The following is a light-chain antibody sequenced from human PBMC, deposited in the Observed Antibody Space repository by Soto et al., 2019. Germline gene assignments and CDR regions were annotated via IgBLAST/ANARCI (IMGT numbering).Light chain of an antibody. CDR1: QSVSRS. CDR2: AAS. CDR3: QQNAIVPPWT. J-gene: IGKJ1*01. V-gene: IGKV1-39*01. Sequence: QLTQSPSSLSASVVDRVIITFRASQSVSRSLNWYQQKTGQAPKLLIYAASTLHSGVPSRFSGSGSGTEFTLTISSLQPEDFATYYCQQNAIVPPWTFGQGTKVDIK.